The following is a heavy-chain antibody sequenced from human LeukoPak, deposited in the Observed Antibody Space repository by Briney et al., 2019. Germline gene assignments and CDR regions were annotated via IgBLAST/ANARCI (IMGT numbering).Heavy chain of an antibody. CDR1: GVSVSSGSYY. D-gene: IGHD6-13*01. CDR2: IYYSGST. CDR3: AREGIAAAGTDY. Sequence: PSETLSLTCTVSGVSVSSGSYYWSCIRQPPGKGLEWIGYIYYSGSTNYNPSLKSRVTISVDTSKNQFSLKLSSVTAADTAVYYCAREGIAAAGTDYWGQGTLVTVSS. J-gene: IGHJ4*02. V-gene: IGHV4-61*01.